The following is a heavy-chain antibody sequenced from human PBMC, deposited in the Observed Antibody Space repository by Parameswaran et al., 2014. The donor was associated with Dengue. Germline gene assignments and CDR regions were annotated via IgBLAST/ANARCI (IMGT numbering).Heavy chain of an antibody. CDR3: AREVPDYGDSSTPGGMDV. D-gene: IGHD4-17*01. V-gene: IGHV3-30*04. Sequence: WIRQPPGKGLEWVAVISYDGSNKYYADSVKGRFTISRDNSKNTLYLQMNSLRAEDTAVYYCAREVPDYGDSSTPGGMDVWGQGTTVTVSS. CDR2: ISYDGSNK. J-gene: IGHJ6*02.